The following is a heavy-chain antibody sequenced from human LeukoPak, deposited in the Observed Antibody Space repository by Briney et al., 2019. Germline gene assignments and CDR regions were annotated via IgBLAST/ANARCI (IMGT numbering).Heavy chain of an antibody. J-gene: IGHJ4*02. CDR1: GFTLSSYA. CDR2: LIGSSGAT. Sequence: GGSLRLSCAASGFTLSSYAMNWVRQAPGKGLEWVAVLIGSSGATDYADSVKGRFTISRDNSKNTLFLQMNSPRAEDTAIYYCAKGAYDYIEIAYFDYWGQGALVTVSS. D-gene: IGHD5-12*01. CDR3: AKGAYDYIEIAYFDY. V-gene: IGHV3-23*01.